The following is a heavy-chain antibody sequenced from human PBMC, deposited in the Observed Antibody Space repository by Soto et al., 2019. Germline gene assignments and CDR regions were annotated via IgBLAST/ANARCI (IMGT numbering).Heavy chain of an antibody. J-gene: IGHJ6*02. V-gene: IGHV4-39*07. CDR1: GGSISSSSYY. D-gene: IGHD3-3*01. Sequence: SETLSLTCTVSGGSISSSSYYWGWIRQPPGKGLEWIGSIYYSGSTYYNPSLKSRVTISVDTSKNQFSLKLSSVTAADTAVYYCARDERXYDFWSGYSYFYYGMDVWGQGTTVTVSS. CDR2: IYYSGST. CDR3: ARDERXYDFWSGYSYFYYGMDV.